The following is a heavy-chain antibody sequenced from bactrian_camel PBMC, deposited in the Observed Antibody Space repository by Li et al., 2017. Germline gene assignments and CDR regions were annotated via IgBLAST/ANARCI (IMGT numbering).Heavy chain of an antibody. D-gene: IGHD4*01. J-gene: IGHJ4*01. CDR2: LRTYGTT. CDR3: AAPAGRATPKGRCSDY. Sequence: HVQLVESGGGSVQAGGSLRLSCAASGYTYSRYCMAWFRQTPGKERKAVAVLRTYGTTVYAESVKGRFTISQDNAKNTLYLQMNNLKPEDTAVYYCAAPAGRATPKGRCSDYWGQGTQVTVS. CDR1: GYTYSRYC. V-gene: IGHV3S57*01.